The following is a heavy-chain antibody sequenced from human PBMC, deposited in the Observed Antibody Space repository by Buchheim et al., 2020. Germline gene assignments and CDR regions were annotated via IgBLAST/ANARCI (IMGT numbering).Heavy chain of an antibody. CDR2: IYYSAST. CDR3: AREAPGTYSNFYLDY. D-gene: IGHD4-11*01. Sequence: QVQLQESGPGLVKPSETLSLTCTVSGGSTSSYYWSWILSPPGKGLECIWYIYYSASTNYNPSLKSRVTISVDTSKNQFSLKLSSVTAADTAVYYCAREAPGTYSNFYLDYWGQGTL. V-gene: IGHV4-59*01. CDR1: GGSTSSYY. J-gene: IGHJ4*02.